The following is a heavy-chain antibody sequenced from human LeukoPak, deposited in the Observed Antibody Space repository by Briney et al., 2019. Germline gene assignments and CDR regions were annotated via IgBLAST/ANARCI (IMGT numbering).Heavy chain of an antibody. CDR1: GLTVSSNS. V-gene: IGHV3-53*01. Sequence: GGSLRLSCAASGLTVSSNSMSWVRQAPGKGLEWVSFIYSGGSTYYADSVKGRFSISRDNSKNTLYLQMNSLRDEDTAAYYCARSGLNRFDYWGQGTLVTVSS. D-gene: IGHD2-15*01. CDR2: IYSGGST. J-gene: IGHJ4*02. CDR3: ARSGLNRFDY.